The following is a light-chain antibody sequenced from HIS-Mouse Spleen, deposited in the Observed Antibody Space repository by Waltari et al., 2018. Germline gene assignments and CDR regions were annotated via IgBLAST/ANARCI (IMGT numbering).Light chain of an antibody. CDR2: DVS. Sequence: QSVLTQPPSVSGAPGPRATISCTGSSSNIGAGYDVHWYQQLPGTAPKLMIYDVSKRPSGVPGRCSGSRSGNTSSLTSSGLQVTDETGYYCCSDAGSWVFGGGTKLTVL. J-gene: IGLJ3*02. CDR1: SSNIGAGYD. V-gene: IGLV1-40*01. CDR3: CSDAGSWV.